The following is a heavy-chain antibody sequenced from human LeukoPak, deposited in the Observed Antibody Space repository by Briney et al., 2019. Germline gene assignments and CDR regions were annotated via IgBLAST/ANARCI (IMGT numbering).Heavy chain of an antibody. Sequence: GGSLRLSCAASGFTFSSYSMNWVRQAPGKGLEWVSSISSSSSYIYYADSVKGRFTISRDNAKNSLYLQMNSLRAEDTAVYYRARVSAVAGDFFDYWGQGTLVTVSS. V-gene: IGHV3-21*01. D-gene: IGHD6-19*01. CDR3: ARVSAVAGDFFDY. CDR2: ISSSSSYI. J-gene: IGHJ4*02. CDR1: GFTFSSYS.